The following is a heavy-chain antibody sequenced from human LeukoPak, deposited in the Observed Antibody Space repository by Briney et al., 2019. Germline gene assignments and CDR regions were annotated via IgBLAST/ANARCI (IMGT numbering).Heavy chain of an antibody. CDR1: AYSISSGYY. D-gene: IGHD3-3*01. J-gene: IGHJ5*02. CDR3: ARNTPLPYYDFWSGYNNWFDP. CDR2: IYYSGST. Sequence: SETLSLTCTVSAYSISSGYYWGWIRQPPGKGLEWIGYIYYSGSTNYNPSLKSRVTISVDTSKNQFSLKLSSVTAADTAVYYCARNTPLPYYDFWSGYNNWFDPWGQGTLVTVSS. V-gene: IGHV4-61*01.